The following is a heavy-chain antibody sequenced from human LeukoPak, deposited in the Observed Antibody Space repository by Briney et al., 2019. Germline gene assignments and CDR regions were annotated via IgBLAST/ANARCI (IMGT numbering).Heavy chain of an antibody. J-gene: IGHJ4*02. V-gene: IGHV4-34*01. CDR3: ATGPDY. CDR2: INHSGST. CDR1: GGSFSGYY. Sequence: PSETLSLTCAVYGGSFSGYYWSWIRQPPGKGLEWSGEINHSGSTNYNPSLKSRVTISVDTSKNQFSLKLSSVTAADTAVYYCATGPDYWGQGTLVTVCS.